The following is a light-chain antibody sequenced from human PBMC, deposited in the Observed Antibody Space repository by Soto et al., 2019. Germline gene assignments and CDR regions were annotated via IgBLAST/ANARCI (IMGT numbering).Light chain of an antibody. CDR2: GAS. J-gene: IGKJ4*01. CDR3: QKYNNWPLT. Sequence: DIVMTQSPATLSVYLGERATLSCRASQSVSGALAWYHQRPGQAPRLLVSGASTRATGIPARFSGSGSGTESTLTISSLQSEDFGVYYCQKYNNWPLTFGGGTKVDIK. V-gene: IGKV3-15*01. CDR1: QSVSGA.